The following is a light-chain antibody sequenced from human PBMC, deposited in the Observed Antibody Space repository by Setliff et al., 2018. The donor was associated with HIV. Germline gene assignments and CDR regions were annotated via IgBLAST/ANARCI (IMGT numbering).Light chain of an antibody. CDR2: EVN. J-gene: IGLJ1*01. Sequence: QSALAQPASVSGPPGQSITISCTGTTSDIGAFNFVSWYQQHPGKAPKLIIYEVNYRPSGVSTRFSGSKSGNTASLTISGLQAEDEADYYCNSYRSRSTYVLGTGTKGTVL. CDR3: NSYRSRSTYV. CDR1: TSDIGAFNF. V-gene: IGLV2-14*01.